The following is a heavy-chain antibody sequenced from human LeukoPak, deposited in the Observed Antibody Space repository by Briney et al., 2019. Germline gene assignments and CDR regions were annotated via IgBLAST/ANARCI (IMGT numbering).Heavy chain of an antibody. D-gene: IGHD3-10*01. J-gene: IGHJ4*01. Sequence: ASVKVSCKVSGYTLTELSMHWVRQAPGKGLEWMGGFDPEDGETIYAQKFQGRVTMTEDTSTDTAYMELSSLRSEDTAVYYCATDGPMELLPRPFDYWGQGTLVTVFS. CDR2: FDPEDGET. CDR1: GYTLTELS. CDR3: ATDGPMELLPRPFDY. V-gene: IGHV1-24*01.